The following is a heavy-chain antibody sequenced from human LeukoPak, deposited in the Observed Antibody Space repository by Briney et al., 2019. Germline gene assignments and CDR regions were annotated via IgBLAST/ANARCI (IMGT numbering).Heavy chain of an antibody. Sequence: GESLKISCKGSGYNFYNSWLGWVRQRPGKGLEWMGIIYPGDSDTRHSPSFQGQVTMSVDKSINTAYLQWSSLKASDSAIYFCARELPGSYGELLAFDFWGPGTLVTVSS. CDR3: ARELPGSYGELLAFDF. CDR1: GYNFYNSW. D-gene: IGHD1-26*01. V-gene: IGHV5-51*01. J-gene: IGHJ4*02. CDR2: IYPGDSDT.